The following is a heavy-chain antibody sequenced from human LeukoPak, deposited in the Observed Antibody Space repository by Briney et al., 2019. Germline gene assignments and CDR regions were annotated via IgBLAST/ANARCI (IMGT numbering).Heavy chain of an antibody. Sequence: PGGSLRLSCAASGFTFSSYSMNWVRQAPGKGLEWVSSISSSSSYIYYADSVKGRFTISRDNAKNSPYLQMNSLRAEDTAVYYCAREAAANRGPKPYYFDYWGQGTLVTVSS. D-gene: IGHD6-13*01. J-gene: IGHJ4*02. CDR2: ISSSSSYI. CDR3: AREAAANRGPKPYYFDY. V-gene: IGHV3-21*01. CDR1: GFTFSSYS.